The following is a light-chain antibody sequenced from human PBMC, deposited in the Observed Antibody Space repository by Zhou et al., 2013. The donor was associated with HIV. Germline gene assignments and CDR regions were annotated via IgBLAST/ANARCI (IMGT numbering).Light chain of an antibody. Sequence: EIVLTQSPGTLSLSPGERATLSCRASHTISANYLAWYQQKPGQAPRLLIYDASNRATGIPARFSGSGSGTDFTLTISSLEPEDFAVYYCQQYHNSPPWTFGQGTKVEMK. CDR1: HTISANY. V-gene: IGKV3-20*01. J-gene: IGKJ1*01. CDR2: DAS. CDR3: QQYHNSPPWT.